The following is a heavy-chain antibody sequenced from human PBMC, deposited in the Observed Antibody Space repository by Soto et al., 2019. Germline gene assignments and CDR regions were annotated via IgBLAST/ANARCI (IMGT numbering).Heavy chain of an antibody. CDR3: ARSTYDFWSGYQSYYYYYGMDV. V-gene: IGHV4-30-4*01. Sequence: PSETLSLTCTVSGGSTSSDNYWSWIRQPPGKGLEWIGHIYYSGNTDYNPSLKSRLAISIDTSKNQFSLKLSSVTAADTAAYYCARSTYDFWSGYQSYYYYYGMDVWGQGTTVTV. CDR2: IYYSGNT. J-gene: IGHJ6*02. D-gene: IGHD3-3*01. CDR1: GGSTSSDNY.